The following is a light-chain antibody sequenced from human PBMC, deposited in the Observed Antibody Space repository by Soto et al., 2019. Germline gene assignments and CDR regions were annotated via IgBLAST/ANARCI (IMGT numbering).Light chain of an antibody. Sequence: QSALTQPASVSGSPGQSITISCTGTSSDVGGYNYVSWYQQHPGKAPKLMIYEVSNRPSGVSNRFSGSKSGNTASLTISGLQAEDEADYYCSSYTSGSTWVFGGGTTLTVL. J-gene: IGLJ3*02. V-gene: IGLV2-14*01. CDR1: SSDVGGYNY. CDR3: SSYTSGSTWV. CDR2: EVS.